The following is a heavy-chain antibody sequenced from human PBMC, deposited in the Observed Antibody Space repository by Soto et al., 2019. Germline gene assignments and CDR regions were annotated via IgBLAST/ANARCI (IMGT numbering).Heavy chain of an antibody. CDR2: INHSGST. CDR3: ARLGRGYSYGPTTGFDY. J-gene: IGHJ4*02. D-gene: IGHD5-18*01. V-gene: IGHV4-34*01. Sequence: SETLSLTFAVYGGSFSGYYWSWIRQPPGKGLEWIGEINHSGSTNYNPSLKSRVTISVDTSKNQFSLKLSSVTAADTAVYYCARLGRGYSYGPTTGFDYWGQGTLVTVSS. CDR1: GGSFSGYY.